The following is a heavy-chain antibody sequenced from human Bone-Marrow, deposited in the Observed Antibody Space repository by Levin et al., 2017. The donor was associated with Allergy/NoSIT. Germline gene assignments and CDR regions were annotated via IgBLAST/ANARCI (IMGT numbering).Heavy chain of an antibody. D-gene: IGHD3-3*01. CDR2: ISGRGDSI. CDR1: GFSFSSYV. J-gene: IGHJ4*02. V-gene: IGHV3-23*01. CDR3: AKGSDSDFWCGIPFDY. Sequence: GGSLRLSCAASGFSFSSYVMNWVRQAPGKGLQWVAGISGRGDSIYYGDPVQGRFSSSRDNYKKKLYLQMKRLRAEDTAVYYCAKGSDSDFWCGIPFDYWGPGTLVTVSS.